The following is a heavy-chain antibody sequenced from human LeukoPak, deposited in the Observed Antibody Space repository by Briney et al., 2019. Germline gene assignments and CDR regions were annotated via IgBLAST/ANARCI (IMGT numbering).Heavy chain of an antibody. CDR3: ARDVMITFGGVIVSDAFDI. J-gene: IGHJ3*02. V-gene: IGHV1-2*02. Sequence: ASVKVSCKASGYTFTGYYMHWVRQAPGQGLEWMRWINPNSGGTNYAQKFQGRVTMTRDTSISTAYMELSRLRSDDTAVYYCARDVMITFGGVIVSDAFDIWGQGTMVTVSS. CDR2: INPNSGGT. CDR1: GYTFTGYY. D-gene: IGHD3-16*02.